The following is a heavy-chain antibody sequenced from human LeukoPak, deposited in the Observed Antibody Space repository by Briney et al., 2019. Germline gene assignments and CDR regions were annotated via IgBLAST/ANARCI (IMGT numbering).Heavy chain of an antibody. CDR2: INWSGSRT. V-gene: IGHV3-20*04. CDR1: GFTFDDYG. CDR3: ARVSRPHYYDSSGYRNYFDY. D-gene: IGHD3-22*01. Sequence: GGSLRLSCAASGFTFDDYGMSWVRQAPGKGLEWVSGINWSGSRTGYADSVKGRFTISRDNAKNSLYLQMNSLRAEDTALYYCARVSRPHYYDSSGYRNYFDYWGQGTLVTVSS. J-gene: IGHJ4*02.